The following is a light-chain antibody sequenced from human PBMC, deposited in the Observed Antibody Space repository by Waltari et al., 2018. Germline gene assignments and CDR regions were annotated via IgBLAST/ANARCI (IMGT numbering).Light chain of an antibody. V-gene: IGLV1-40*01. Sequence: QSVLTQPPSVSGAPGQRNTISCAGRSSNIGAGYDVHWYPQLPGTAPKLLIYGNTNRPSGVPDRISGSKSGTSASLAITGLQADDEADYYCQSYDSSLRGFVFGTGTEVTIL. CDR2: GNT. CDR3: QSYDSSLRGFV. J-gene: IGLJ1*01. CDR1: SSNIGAGYD.